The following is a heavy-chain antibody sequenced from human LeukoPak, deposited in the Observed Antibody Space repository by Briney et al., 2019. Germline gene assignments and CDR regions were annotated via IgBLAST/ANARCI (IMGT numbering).Heavy chain of an antibody. J-gene: IGHJ6*02. CDR1: GYTFTSYG. Sequence: ASVKVSCKASGYTFTSYGISWVRQAPGQGLEWMGWISAYNGNTNYAQKLQGRVTMTTDTSTSTAYMELRSLRSDDTAVYYCAREGLGSTYYYYGMDVWGQGTTVTVAS. CDR2: ISAYNGNT. CDR3: AREGLGSTYYYYGMDV. V-gene: IGHV1-18*01. D-gene: IGHD6-19*01.